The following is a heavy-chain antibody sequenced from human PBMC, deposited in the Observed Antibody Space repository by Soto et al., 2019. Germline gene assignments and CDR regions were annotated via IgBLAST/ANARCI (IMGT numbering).Heavy chain of an antibody. V-gene: IGHV1-2*02. Sequence: ASVKVSCKASGYTFTGYYMHWVRQAPVQGLEWMGWINPNSGGTNYAQKFQGRVTMTRDTPISTAYMELSRLRSDDTAVYYCASFRPDRLLPAPYDYYRMAVWCQGTTVTVSS. CDR3: ASFRPDRLLPAPYDYYRMAV. CDR2: INPNSGGT. CDR1: GYTFTGYY. J-gene: IGHJ6*02. D-gene: IGHD3-9*01.